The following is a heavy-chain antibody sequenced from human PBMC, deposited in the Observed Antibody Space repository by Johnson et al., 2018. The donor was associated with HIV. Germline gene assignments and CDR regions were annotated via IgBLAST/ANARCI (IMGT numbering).Heavy chain of an antibody. CDR1: GLTFDDYG. J-gene: IGHJ3*02. Sequence: EVQLVESGGGVLRPGGSLRLSCAAYGLTFDDYGMSWVRQAPGKGLEWVSGIRWNGGSADYADSVKGRFTTSRDNAKNSLYLQMSSLRAEDTAFYYCARVVKFNWSFAAFDIWGQGTMVTVPS. V-gene: IGHV3-20*04. CDR2: IRWNGGSA. D-gene: IGHD1-26*01. CDR3: ARVVKFNWSFAAFDI.